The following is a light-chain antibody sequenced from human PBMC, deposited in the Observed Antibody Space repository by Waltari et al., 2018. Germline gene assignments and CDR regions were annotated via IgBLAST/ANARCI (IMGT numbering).Light chain of an antibody. Sequence: DVVMTQSPLSLPVTLGQPASISCRSTQSLVYRDGNTYLNWFQQRPGQSPRRLIYKVSKRDSGVPDRFSGSGSGTVFTLKISRVEAEDVGFYYCMQGTHWPRTFGPGTKVEIK. CDR3: MQGTHWPRT. CDR2: KVS. CDR1: QSLVYRDGNTY. J-gene: IGKJ1*01. V-gene: IGKV2-30*01.